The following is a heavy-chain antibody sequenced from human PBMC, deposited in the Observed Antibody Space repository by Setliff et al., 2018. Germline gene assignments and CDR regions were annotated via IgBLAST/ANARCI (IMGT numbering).Heavy chain of an antibody. CDR2: IYTSWST. D-gene: IGHD1-26*01. CDR3: AKVNTTLVSSYWYFDL. V-gene: IGHV4-61*09. J-gene: IGHJ2*01. CDR1: GGSVGSDYNY. Sequence: SETLSLTCTVSGGSVGSDYNYWSWIRQPAGKELEWIGQIYTSWSTNYNPSLRSRVTISLDAPKNQFSLNLTSVTAADTAVYYCAKVNTTLVSSYWYFDLWGRGTLVTVSS.